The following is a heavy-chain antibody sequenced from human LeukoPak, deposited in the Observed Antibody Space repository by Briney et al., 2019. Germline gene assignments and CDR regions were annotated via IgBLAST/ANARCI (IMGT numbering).Heavy chain of an antibody. V-gene: IGHV1-18*01. CDR2: ISAYNGNT. CDR1: GYTFTSYG. CDR3: ARDAMSPSMEGFDY. J-gene: IGHJ4*02. D-gene: IGHD2-2*01. Sequence: ASVKVSCKASGYTFTSYGISWVRQAPGQGLEWMGWISAYNGNTNYAQKLQGRVTMTTDTSTSTAYMELRSLRSDDTAVYYCARDAMSPSMEGFDYWGQGTLVTVSS.